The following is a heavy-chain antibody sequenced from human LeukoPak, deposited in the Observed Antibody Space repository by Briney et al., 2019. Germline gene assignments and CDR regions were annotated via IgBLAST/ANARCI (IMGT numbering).Heavy chain of an antibody. CDR3: AGELWFGDSGV. D-gene: IGHD3-10*01. J-gene: IGHJ6*02. Sequence: PSETLSLTCAVYGGSFSGYYWSWIRQPPGKGLEWIGEINHSGSTNYNPSLKSRVTISVDTSKNQFSLKLSSVTAADTAVYYCAGELWFGDSGVWGQGTTVTVSS. CDR1: GGSFSGYY. CDR2: INHSGST. V-gene: IGHV4-34*01.